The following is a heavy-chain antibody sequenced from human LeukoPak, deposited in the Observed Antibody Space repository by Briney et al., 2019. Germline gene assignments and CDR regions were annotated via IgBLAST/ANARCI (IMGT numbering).Heavy chain of an antibody. V-gene: IGHV1-69*05. CDR3: ARGDSSGKFDY. CDR1: GGTFSSYA. D-gene: IGHD6-19*01. Sequence: SVKVSCKASGGTFSSYAVSWVRQAPGQALDWMGVFITMCGTANYAQKCEGRVTITTHESTSTAYMGLSSLRSEEPGVYYCARGDSSGKFDYWGQGTLVTVSS. CDR2: FITMCGTA. J-gene: IGHJ4*02.